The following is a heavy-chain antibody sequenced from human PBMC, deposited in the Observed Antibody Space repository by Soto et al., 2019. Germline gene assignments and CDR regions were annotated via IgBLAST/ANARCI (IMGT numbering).Heavy chain of an antibody. J-gene: IGHJ6*02. V-gene: IGHV3-74*01. D-gene: IGHD7-27*01. CDR2: INSDGSST. Sequence: PVGSLRLSCAASVFTFSSYWMHWVRQSPGKWLVWVSRINSDGSSTSYADSVKGRFTISRDNAKNTLYLQMNSLRAEDTAVYYCARDLVKVDWGASYSYYGMHVWGQRTTVTVSS. CDR3: ARDLVKVDWGASYSYYGMHV. CDR1: VFTFSSYW.